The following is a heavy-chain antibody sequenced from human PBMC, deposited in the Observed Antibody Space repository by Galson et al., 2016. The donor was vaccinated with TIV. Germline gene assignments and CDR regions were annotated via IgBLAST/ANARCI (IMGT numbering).Heavy chain of an antibody. CDR1: GFDVSRHY. J-gene: IGHJ6*02. Sequence: SLRLSCAASGFDVSRHYMSWVRQAPGKGLDWVSFIYSTGSTKYADSVKGRFTISRDSSENTVFLQMNSLRAEDTAVYYCARHLSAADYFGMDVWGQGPRSPSP. CDR2: IYSTGST. V-gene: IGHV3-53*01. D-gene: IGHD2-15*01. CDR3: ARHLSAADYFGMDV.